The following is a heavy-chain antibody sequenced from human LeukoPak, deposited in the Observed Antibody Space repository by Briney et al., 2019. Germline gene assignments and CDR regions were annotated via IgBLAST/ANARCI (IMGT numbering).Heavy chain of an antibody. J-gene: IGHJ4*02. Sequence: PGGSLRLSCAASEFTFSSYAMHWVRQAPGKGLEWVAVISYDGSDKYYADSVKGRFSISRDNSKNTLYLQMNSLRPEDTAVYFCARDEFDGYNLGPSIYWGQGTLVTVSS. V-gene: IGHV3-30*01. D-gene: IGHD5-24*01. CDR2: ISYDGSDK. CDR3: ARDEFDGYNLGPSIY. CDR1: EFTFSSYA.